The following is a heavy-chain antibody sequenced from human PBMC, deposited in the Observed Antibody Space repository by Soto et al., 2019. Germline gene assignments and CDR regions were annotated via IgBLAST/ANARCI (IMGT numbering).Heavy chain of an antibody. CDR3: ARDGYYDFWSGNRYGMDV. CDR1: GFTFSSYS. CDR2: ISSSSSYI. J-gene: IGHJ6*02. D-gene: IGHD3-3*01. Sequence: GGSLRLSCAASGFTFSSYSMNWVRQAPGKGLEWVSSISSSSSYIYYADSVKGRFTISRDNAKNSLYLQMNSLRAEDTAVYYCARDGYYDFWSGNRYGMDVWGQGTTVTVS. V-gene: IGHV3-21*01.